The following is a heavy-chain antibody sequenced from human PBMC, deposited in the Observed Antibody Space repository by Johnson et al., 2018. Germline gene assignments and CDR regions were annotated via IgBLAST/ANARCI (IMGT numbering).Heavy chain of an antibody. D-gene: IGHD6-19*01. Sequence: QVQLVQSGGGVVQPGRSLRLSCAASGFTFSSYAMHWVRQAPGKGLEWVAVISYDGSNKYYADSVKGRFTISRDNSKNTLYLQMNSLRAEDTAVYYWARGRIAVAGTVGYYYYYMDVWGKGTTVTVSS. V-gene: IGHV3-30-3*01. J-gene: IGHJ6*03. CDR3: ARGRIAVAGTVGYYYYYMDV. CDR2: ISYDGSNK. CDR1: GFTFSSYA.